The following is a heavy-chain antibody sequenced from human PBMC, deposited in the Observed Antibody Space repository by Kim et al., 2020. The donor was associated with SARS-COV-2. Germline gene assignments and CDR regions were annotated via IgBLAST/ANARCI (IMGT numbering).Heavy chain of an antibody. CDR2: IYSGGST. CDR3: ARVGGGAISPWELPAAFDI. Sequence: GGSLRLSCAASGFTVSSNYMSWVRQAPGKGLEWVSVIYSGGSTYYADSVKGRFTISRHNSKNTLYLQMNSLRAEDTAVYYCARVGGGAISPWELPAAFDIWGQGTMVTVSS. D-gene: IGHD1-26*01. CDR1: GFTVSSNY. V-gene: IGHV3-53*04. J-gene: IGHJ3*02.